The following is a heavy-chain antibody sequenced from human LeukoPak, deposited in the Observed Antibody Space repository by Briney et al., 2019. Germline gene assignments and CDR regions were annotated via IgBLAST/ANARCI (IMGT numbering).Heavy chain of an antibody. CDR3: AGLDSALALLDV. J-gene: IGHJ6*04. D-gene: IGHD3-10*01. CDR2: INHSGST. Sequence: PSENLSLNCAVYGVTFNTYHWSRIAPPTGKGLEWIGEINHSGSTNYNPSLKSRVTISVDTSKNQFSLKLSSVTAADTAVYYCAGLDSALALLDVWGKGTTVTVSS. CDR1: GVTFNTYH. V-gene: IGHV4-34*08.